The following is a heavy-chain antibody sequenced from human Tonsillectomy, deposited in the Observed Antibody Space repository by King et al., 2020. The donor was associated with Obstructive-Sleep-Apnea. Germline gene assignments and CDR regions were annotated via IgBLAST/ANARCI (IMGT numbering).Heavy chain of an antibody. Sequence: VQLVESGGGLAQPGGSLRLSCAASGFTFSSYGMGWVRQAPGKGLEWVSVISGSDGSTFYADCVEGRFTISRDNSKNTLYLQMNSLRAEDTAIYYCARDESGYTRFQDYWGQGALVTVSS. CDR3: ARDESGYTRFQDY. CDR1: GFTFSSYG. J-gene: IGHJ4*02. D-gene: IGHD6-13*01. V-gene: IGHV3-23*04. CDR2: ISGSDGST.